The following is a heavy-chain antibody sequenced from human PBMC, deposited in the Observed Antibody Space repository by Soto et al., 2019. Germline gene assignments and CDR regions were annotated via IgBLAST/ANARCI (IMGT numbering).Heavy chain of an antibody. CDR1: GGSISSGGYY. J-gene: IGHJ5*02. D-gene: IGHD3-3*01. CDR3: ARGGVLHDFWSGLRGWFDP. V-gene: IGHV4-31*03. CDR2: IYYSGST. Sequence: QVQLQESGPGLVKPSQTPSLTCTVSGGSISSGGYYWSWIRQHPGKGLEWIGYIYYSGSTYYNPSLKSRVTISVDTSKNQFSLKLSSVTAADTAVYYCARGGVLHDFWSGLRGWFDPWGQGTLVTVSS.